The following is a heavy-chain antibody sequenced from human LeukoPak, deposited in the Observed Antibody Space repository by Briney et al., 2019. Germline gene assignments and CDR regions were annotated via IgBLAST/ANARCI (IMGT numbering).Heavy chain of an antibody. Sequence: PSETLSLTCAVYGGSFSGYYWSWIRQPPGKGLEWIGEINHSGSTNYYPSLKSRVTISVDTSKNQFSLKLSSVTTADTAVYYRARGCGYNAFDIWGQGTMVTVSS. CDR2: INHSGST. D-gene: IGHD5-18*01. CDR1: GGSFSGYY. J-gene: IGHJ3*02. CDR3: ARGCGYNAFDI. V-gene: IGHV4-34*01.